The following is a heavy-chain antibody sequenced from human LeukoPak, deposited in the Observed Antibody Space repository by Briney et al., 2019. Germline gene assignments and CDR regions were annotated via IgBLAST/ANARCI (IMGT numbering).Heavy chain of an antibody. V-gene: IGHV3-7*01. CDR3: ARGEYYDFWSGYYTHNYCYYYMDV. CDR2: IKQDGSEK. Sequence: GGSLRLSCAASGFTFSSYWMSWVHQAPGKGLEWVANIKQDGSEKYYVDSVKGRFTISRDNAKNSLYLQMNSLRAEDTAVYYCARGEYYDFWSGYYTHNYCYYYMDVWGKGTTVTVSS. J-gene: IGHJ6*03. CDR1: GFTFSSYW. D-gene: IGHD3-3*01.